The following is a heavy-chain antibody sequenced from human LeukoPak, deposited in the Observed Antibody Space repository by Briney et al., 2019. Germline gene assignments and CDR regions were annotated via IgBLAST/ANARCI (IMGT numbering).Heavy chain of an antibody. CDR2: ITTSSTYT. CDR1: GFSFSSYN. V-gene: IGHV3-21*01. CDR3: ARGLYYYDSSGAYYFDY. Sequence: GGSLRLSCEASGFSFSSYNMDWVRQTPGKGLEWISSITTSSTYTFYADSVKGRFTISRDNARNSLYLQMNSLRAEDTAVYYCARGLYYYDSSGAYYFDYWGQGTLVTVSS. D-gene: IGHD3-22*01. J-gene: IGHJ4*02.